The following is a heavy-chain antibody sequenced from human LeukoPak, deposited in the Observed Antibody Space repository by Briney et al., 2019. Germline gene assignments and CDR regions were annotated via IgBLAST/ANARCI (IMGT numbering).Heavy chain of an antibody. CDR2: VHHTFSS. J-gene: IGHJ4*02. D-gene: IGHD4-11*01. CDR1: GAXVNDYF. CDR3: AYYSVLGRTFDY. V-gene: IGHV4-59*02. Sequence: SETLSLTCTVSGAXVNDYFWSWIRQPPGKGLEWIGNVHHTFSSNFSPSLKSRVTISMDTSKSQVSLRLSSVTAADTAVYYCAYYSVLGRTFDYWGQGTLVTVSS.